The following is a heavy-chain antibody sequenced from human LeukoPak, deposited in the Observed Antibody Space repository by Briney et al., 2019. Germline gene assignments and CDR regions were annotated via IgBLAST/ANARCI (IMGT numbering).Heavy chain of an antibody. CDR1: GFTFSSYA. CDR2: ISGSGGST. Sequence: PGGSLRLSCAASGFTFSSYAVSWVRQAPGRGLEWVSAISGSGGSTYYADSVKGRFTISRDNSKNTLYLQMNSLRAEDTAVYYCAKGAYDSSGYYWDYWGQGTLVTVSS. J-gene: IGHJ4*02. CDR3: AKGAYDSSGYYWDY. V-gene: IGHV3-23*01. D-gene: IGHD3-22*01.